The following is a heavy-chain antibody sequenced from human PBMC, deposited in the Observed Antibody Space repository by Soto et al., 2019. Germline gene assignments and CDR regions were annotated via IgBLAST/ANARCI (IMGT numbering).Heavy chain of an antibody. J-gene: IGHJ4*02. Sequence: QVHLVQSGAEMKKPGSSVKVSCKVSGGDLRNSGISWVRQAPGQGLEWMGGIFPLLAMVDYSQKFQGRVTITADESTNTAYMDLGSLRSQDTAFYYSAKEDGAGFKSWGQGTLVIVSS. CDR1: GGDLRNSG. D-gene: IGHD1-26*01. CDR3: AKEDGAGFKS. CDR2: IFPLLAMV. V-gene: IGHV1-69*04.